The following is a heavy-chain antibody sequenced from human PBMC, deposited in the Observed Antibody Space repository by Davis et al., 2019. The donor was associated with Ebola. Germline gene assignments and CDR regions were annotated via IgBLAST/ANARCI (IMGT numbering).Heavy chain of an antibody. CDR2: INTNTGDP. J-gene: IGHJ5*02. Sequence: AASVKVSCKPSGYTFTNYAMNWVRPAPGQGLEWMGWINTNTGDPTYAQGFTGRFVFSLDTSVSTAYLQISSLKAEDTAVYYCARLGSDSSSVWFDPWGQGTLVTVSS. V-gene: IGHV7-4-1*02. D-gene: IGHD2-15*01. CDR1: GYTFTNYA. CDR3: ARLGSDSSSVWFDP.